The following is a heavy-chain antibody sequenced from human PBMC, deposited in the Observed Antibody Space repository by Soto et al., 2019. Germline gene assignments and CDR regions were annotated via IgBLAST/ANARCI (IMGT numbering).Heavy chain of an antibody. D-gene: IGHD2-21*02. J-gene: IGHJ5*02. V-gene: IGHV4-31*03. CDR1: GDSISGGASF. CDR3: AKLSCTRRTCYFPGWFDP. CDR2: VYYSGSS. Sequence: SETLSLTCNVSGDSISGGASFWSWIRQPTGKGLEWIANVYYSGSSYYNPSLKSRLTISVETTKNQFYLQLKSMTAADTAVYYCAKLSCTRRTCYFPGWFDPWGQGTLVTVSS.